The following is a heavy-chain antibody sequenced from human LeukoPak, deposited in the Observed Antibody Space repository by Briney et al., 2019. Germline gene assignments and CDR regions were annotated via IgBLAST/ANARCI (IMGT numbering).Heavy chain of an antibody. D-gene: IGHD3-10*01. J-gene: IGHJ4*02. Sequence: SETLSLTCTVSGGSISSYYWSWIRQPPGKGLEWIGYIHYSGSTNYNPSLKSRVTISVDTSKNQFSLKLSSVTAADTAVYYCAEYGSGSYFVYWGQGTLVTVSS. CDR2: IHYSGST. V-gene: IGHV4-59*12. CDR3: AEYGSGSYFVY. CDR1: GGSISSYY.